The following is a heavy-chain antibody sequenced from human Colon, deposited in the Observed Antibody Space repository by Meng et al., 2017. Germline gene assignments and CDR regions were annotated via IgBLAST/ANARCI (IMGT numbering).Heavy chain of an antibody. CDR3: ARGNLMFSMIVVATNPNFDY. Sequence: GESLKISCAASGFTFSNFAMHWVRQGPGKGLEWLSFISYDGSHSYYADSVRGRFTVSRDNSKNTLYLQMNNLKAEDTAVYYCARGNLMFSMIVVATNPNFDYWGQSTRVTVSS. CDR1: GFTFSNFA. V-gene: IGHV3-30*04. CDR2: ISYDGSHS. J-gene: IGHJ4*02. D-gene: IGHD1-26*01.